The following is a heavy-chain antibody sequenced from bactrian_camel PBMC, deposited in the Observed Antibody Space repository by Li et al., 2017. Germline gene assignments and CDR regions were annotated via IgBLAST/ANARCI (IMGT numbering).Heavy chain of an antibody. V-gene: IGHV3S63*01. J-gene: IGHJ4*01. D-gene: IGHD7*01. CDR1: GLSFDDHA. Sequence: VQLVESGGGSVQAGGSLRLSCTASGLSFDDHAMGWYRLGPGNECELVSSISSDGSPYYLESVKGRFTISQDNSKDTLFLQMNSLKPEDTAMYHCAADGDDCTGGTAEWYYGQGTQVTVS. CDR2: ISSDGSP.